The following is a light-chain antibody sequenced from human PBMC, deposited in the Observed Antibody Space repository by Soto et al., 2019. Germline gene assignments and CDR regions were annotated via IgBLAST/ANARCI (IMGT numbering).Light chain of an antibody. CDR1: SSDVGGYDY. V-gene: IGLV2-14*01. Sequence: QSALTQRACMSGSPGQSVTISCTGTSSDVGGYDYVSWYQQHPGKAPKLMVYDINNRPSGVSNRFSGSKSGNTASLTISGLQAEDEADYYCSSYTSSTTYVFGTGTKVTVL. CDR2: DIN. J-gene: IGLJ1*01. CDR3: SSYTSSTTYV.